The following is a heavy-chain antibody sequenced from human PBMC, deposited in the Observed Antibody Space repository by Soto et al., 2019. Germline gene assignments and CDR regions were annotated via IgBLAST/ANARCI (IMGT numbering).Heavy chain of an antibody. CDR2: IYSADNT. V-gene: IGHV3-66*01. Sequence: AGGSLRLSCAASGLSVSSNDMSWVRQAPGKGLECVSIIYSADNTFYVDSVKGRFIISRDNSKNTVYLQMNSLRADDTAVYYCARGSLYWGQGTLVTAS. CDR1: GLSVSSND. CDR3: ARGSLY. J-gene: IGHJ4*01.